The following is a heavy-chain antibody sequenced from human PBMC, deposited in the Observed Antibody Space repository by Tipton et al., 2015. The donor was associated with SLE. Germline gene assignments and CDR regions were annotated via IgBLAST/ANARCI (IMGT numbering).Heavy chain of an antibody. CDR3: ARPVFCSSTTCQGAFHV. V-gene: IGHV4-61*09. J-gene: IGHJ3*01. Sequence: TLSLTCSVSGASMNSGSYSWHWIRQPAGKALQWLGHIDSSGNTYYNPSLRSRVSISVDVSRNQFSLTLNSVTAADTALYFCARPVFCSSTTCQGAFHVWGQGTMVTVSA. CDR1: GASMNSGSYS. D-gene: IGHD2/OR15-2a*01. CDR2: IDSSGNT.